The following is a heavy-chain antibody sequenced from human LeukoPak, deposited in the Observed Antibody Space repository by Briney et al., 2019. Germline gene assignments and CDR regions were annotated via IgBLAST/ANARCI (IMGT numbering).Heavy chain of an antibody. CDR1: GGSISSSSYY. D-gene: IGHD1-26*01. CDR2: IYYSGST. V-gene: IGHV4-39*01. J-gene: IGHJ4*02. CDR3: ARMCGGSYSGCFDY. Sequence: PSEPLSLTCTVSGGSISSSSYYWGWIRQPPGKGLEWIGSIYYSGSTYYNPSLKSRVTISVDTSKNQFALKLSSVTAADTAVYYCARMCGGSYSGCFDYWGQGTLVTVSS.